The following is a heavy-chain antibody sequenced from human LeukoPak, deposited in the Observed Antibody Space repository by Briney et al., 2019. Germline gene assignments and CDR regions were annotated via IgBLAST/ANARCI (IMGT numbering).Heavy chain of an antibody. J-gene: IGHJ4*02. CDR2: IYSSGST. V-gene: IGHV4-4*07. CDR3: ARKDGDY. Sequence: PSETLSLTCTVSGASISAFHWTWFRQPVGKGLEWIGLIYSSGSTLFNPSLKSRVAMSVDLTKNQLSLKLTSVTAADTAVYYCARKDGDYWGRGTLVTVSS. CDR1: GASISAFH.